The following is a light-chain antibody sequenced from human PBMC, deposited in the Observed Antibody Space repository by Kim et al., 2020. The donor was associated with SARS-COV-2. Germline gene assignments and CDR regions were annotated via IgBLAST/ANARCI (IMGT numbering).Light chain of an antibody. CDR2: GKG. V-gene: IGLV3-19*01. CDR3: NSRDTSGYRVV. CDR1: SLRRDY. Sequence: SSELTQDPAVSLALGQTVRITCQGDSLRRDYASWFQQKPGQAPLLVIYGKGNRPSGIPDRFSGSNSGDTASLTITGAQAEDEADYYCNSRDTSGYRVVFG. J-gene: IGLJ2*01.